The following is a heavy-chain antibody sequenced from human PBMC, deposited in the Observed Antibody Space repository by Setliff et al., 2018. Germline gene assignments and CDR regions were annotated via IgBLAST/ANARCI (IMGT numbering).Heavy chain of an antibody. Sequence: GGSLRLSCAASGFIFRNYGIHWVRPTPGKGPEWVAVMWSDGTKKYYADSVKGRFTVSRDISRNTVFLDINSLRAEDTAVYHCAIYIDTTSHYGMFDYWGQGALVTVSS. CDR3: AIYIDTTSHYGMFDY. CDR1: GFIFRNYG. J-gene: IGHJ4*02. CDR2: MWSDGTKK. D-gene: IGHD3-9*01. V-gene: IGHV3-33*01.